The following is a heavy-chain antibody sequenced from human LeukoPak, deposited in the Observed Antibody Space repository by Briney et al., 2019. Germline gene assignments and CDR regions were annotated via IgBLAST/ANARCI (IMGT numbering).Heavy chain of an antibody. J-gene: IGHJ4*02. V-gene: IGHV4-59*01. D-gene: IGHD4-17*01. CDR3: ARGPSTVTSFDY. CDR2: IYYSGST. CDR1: GGSFSSYY. Sequence: SETLSLTCAVYGGSFSSYYWSWIRQPPGKGLEWIGYIYYSGSTNYNPSLKSRVTISVDTSKNQFSLKLSSVTAADTAVYYCARGPSTVTSFDYWGQGTLVTVSS.